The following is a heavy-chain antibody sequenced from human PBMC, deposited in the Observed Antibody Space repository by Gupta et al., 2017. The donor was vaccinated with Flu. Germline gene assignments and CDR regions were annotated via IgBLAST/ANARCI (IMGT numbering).Heavy chain of an antibody. D-gene: IGHD3-10*01. J-gene: IGHJ6*02. CDR1: GGSISSGSYY. CDR3: AAWFRYYGMDG. V-gene: IGHV4-61*02. CDR2: IYTSGST. Sequence: QVPLQESGPGLVKPSPTLSLTCTVSGGSISSGSYYWSWIRQPAGKGLEGIGRIYTSGSTNYNPSLKSRVTISVDTSKNQFSLKLSSVTAADTAVYYCAAWFRYYGMDGWGQGTTVTVSS.